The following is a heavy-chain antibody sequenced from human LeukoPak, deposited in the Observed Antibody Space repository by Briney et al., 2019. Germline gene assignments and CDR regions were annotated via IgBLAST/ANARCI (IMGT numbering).Heavy chain of an antibody. V-gene: IGHV4-34*01. CDR3: ARGRHDITMIVVVMTSVSYYLDV. Sequence: SETLSLTCAVYGGSFSGYHWAWIRQSPGKGLEWIGDINPSGSTYYNPSLKSRLTISVDTSKNQFSLKLRSVTAADTAVYYCARGRHDITMIVVVMTSVSYYLDVWGKGTTVTVS. CDR2: INPSGST. CDR1: GGSFSGYH. D-gene: IGHD3-22*01. J-gene: IGHJ6*03.